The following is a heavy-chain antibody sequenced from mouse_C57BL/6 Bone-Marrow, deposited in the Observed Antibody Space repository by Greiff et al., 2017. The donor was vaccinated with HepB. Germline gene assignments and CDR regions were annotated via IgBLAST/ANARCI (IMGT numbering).Heavy chain of an antibody. Sequence: EVQLQQSGPVLVKPGASVKMSCKASGYTFTDYYMNWVKQSHGKSLEWIGVINPYNGGTSYNQKFKGKATLTVDKSSSTAYMELNSLTSEDSAVYYCARRVWLLRNYFDYWGQGTTLTVSS. V-gene: IGHV1-19*01. D-gene: IGHD2-3*01. CDR3: ARRVWLLRNYFDY. J-gene: IGHJ2*01. CDR2: INPYNGGT. CDR1: GYTFTDYY.